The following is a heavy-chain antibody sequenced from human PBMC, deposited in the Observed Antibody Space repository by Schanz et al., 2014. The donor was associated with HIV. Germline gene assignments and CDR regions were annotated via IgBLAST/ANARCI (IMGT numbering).Heavy chain of an antibody. V-gene: IGHV3-11*01. D-gene: IGHD6-13*01. CDR3: AKDPIAAAGTAWYFDL. CDR1: GFTFRDYY. Sequence: QVQLEASGGGLVKPGGSLRLSCAASGFTFRDYYMSWIRQAPGKGLEWVSYISGSGNIKYYANSVKGRFTISRDNAERSLYLQMNSLRAEDTAIYYCAKDPIAAAGTAWYFDLWGRGTLVTVSS. CDR2: ISGSGNIK. J-gene: IGHJ2*01.